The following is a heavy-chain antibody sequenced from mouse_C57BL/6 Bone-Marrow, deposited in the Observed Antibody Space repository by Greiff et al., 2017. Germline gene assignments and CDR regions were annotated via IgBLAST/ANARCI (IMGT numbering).Heavy chain of an antibody. Sequence: EVMLVESGGDLVKPGGSLKLSCAASGFTFSSYGMSWVRQTPDKRLEWVATISSGGSYTYYPDSVKGRFTISRDNAKNTLYLQMSSLKSEDTAMYYCARRRGWFAYWGQGTLVTVSA. V-gene: IGHV5-6*02. J-gene: IGHJ3*01. CDR3: ARRRGWFAY. CDR1: GFTFSSYG. CDR2: ISSGGSYT.